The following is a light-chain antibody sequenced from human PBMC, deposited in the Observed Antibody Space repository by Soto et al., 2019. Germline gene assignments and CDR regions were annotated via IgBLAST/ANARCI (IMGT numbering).Light chain of an antibody. CDR2: EVS. CDR3: SSYTSSSTLV. Sequence: QSVLTQPASMSGSTGQSITISCTGTSSDVGGYNYVSWYQQHPGKAPKLMIYEVSNRPSGVSNRFSGSKSGNTASLTISGLQAEDEADYYCSSYTSSSTLVFGGGTKLTVL. CDR1: SSDVGGYNY. J-gene: IGLJ3*02. V-gene: IGLV2-14*01.